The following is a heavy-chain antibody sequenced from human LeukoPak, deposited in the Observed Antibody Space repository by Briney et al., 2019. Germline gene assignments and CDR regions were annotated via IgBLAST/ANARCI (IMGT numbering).Heavy chain of an antibody. Sequence: ASVKVSCKASGYTFNGYYIHWVRQAPGQGLEWMGWINPNSGGTNYAQKFQGRVTMTRDTSISTAYMELSRLRSDDTAVYYCARALYSGNQRNWFDPWGQGTLVTVSS. CDR3: ARALYSGNQRNWFDP. CDR1: GYTFNGYY. V-gene: IGHV1-2*02. J-gene: IGHJ5*02. D-gene: IGHD6-13*01. CDR2: INPNSGGT.